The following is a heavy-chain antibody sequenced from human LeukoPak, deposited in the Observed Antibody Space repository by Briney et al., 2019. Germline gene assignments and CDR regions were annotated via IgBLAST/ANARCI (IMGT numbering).Heavy chain of an antibody. CDR2: ISSNGGST. CDR3: VSSGRLIFDY. V-gene: IGHV3-64D*06. Sequence: PGGSLRLSCSASGFTFSSYAMHWVRQAPGKGLEYVSAISSNGGSTYYADSVKGRFTISRDNSKNTLYLQMSSLRAEDTAAYYCVSSGRLIFDYWGQGTLVTVSS. J-gene: IGHJ4*02. D-gene: IGHD6-19*01. CDR1: GFTFSSYA.